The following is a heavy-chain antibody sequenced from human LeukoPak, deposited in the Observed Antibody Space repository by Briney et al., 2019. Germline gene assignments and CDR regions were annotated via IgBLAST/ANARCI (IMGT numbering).Heavy chain of an antibody. V-gene: IGHV6-1*01. D-gene: IGHD6-19*01. J-gene: IGHJ6*03. CDR1: GDSVSSNSAT. CDR3: ATTGYSSGWYEYYYYYYYYMDV. CDR2: TYYRSKWYN. Sequence: SQTLSLTCAISGDSVSSNSATWNWIRQSPSRGLEWLGRTYYRSKWYNEYALAVKSRITINPDTSKNQFSLKLSSVTAADTAVYYCATTGYSSGWYEYYYYYYYYMDVWGKGTTVTVSS.